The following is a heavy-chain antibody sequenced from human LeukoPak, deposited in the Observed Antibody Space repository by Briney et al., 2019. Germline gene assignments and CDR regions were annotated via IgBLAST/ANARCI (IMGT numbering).Heavy chain of an antibody. Sequence: GGSLRLSCAASGFTVSSNYMSWVRQAPGKGLEWVSVIYSGGSTYYADSVKGRFTISRHNSKNTLYLQMNSLRAEDTAVYYCARVGTGTTRTNYYYYGMDVWGQGTTVTVSS. CDR2: IYSGGST. CDR3: ARVGTGTTRTNYYYYGMDV. J-gene: IGHJ6*02. V-gene: IGHV3-53*04. CDR1: GFTVSSNY. D-gene: IGHD1/OR15-1a*01.